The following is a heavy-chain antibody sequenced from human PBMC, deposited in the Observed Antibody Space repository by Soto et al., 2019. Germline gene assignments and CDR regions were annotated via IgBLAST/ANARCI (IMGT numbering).Heavy chain of an antibody. J-gene: IGHJ4*02. Sequence: TSETLSLTCTVSGASVSSGYHYWTWIRQRPGKGLEWIGYIFDSGSTYYNPSLKSRAFISADTSQNHLSLSLHSVTPADTAVYYCARGGRYSYLFDFWGQGTLVTVSS. CDR3: ARGGRYSYLFDF. CDR1: GASVSSGYHY. D-gene: IGHD5-18*01. V-gene: IGHV4-31*02. CDR2: IFDSGST.